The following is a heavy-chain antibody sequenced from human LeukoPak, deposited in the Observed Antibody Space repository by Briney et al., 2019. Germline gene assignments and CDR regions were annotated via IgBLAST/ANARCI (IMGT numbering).Heavy chain of an antibody. CDR1: GGTFSSYA. V-gene: IGHV1-69*04. D-gene: IGHD3-22*01. J-gene: IGHJ6*02. CDR2: IIPILGIA. Sequence: SVRVSCKASGGTFSSYAISWVRQAPGQGLEWMGRIIPILGIANYAQKFQGRVTITADKSTSTAYMELSSLRSEDTAVYYCARVYYDSSGYRYYYYGMDVWGQGTTVTVSS. CDR3: ARVYYDSSGYRYYYYGMDV.